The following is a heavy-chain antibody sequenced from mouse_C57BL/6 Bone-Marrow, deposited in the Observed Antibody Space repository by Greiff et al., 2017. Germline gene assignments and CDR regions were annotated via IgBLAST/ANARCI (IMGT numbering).Heavy chain of an antibody. CDR2: IYPGDGDT. CDR3: ARGLLYWYFDV. J-gene: IGHJ1*03. Sequence: QLQQSGPELVKPGASVKISCKASGYAFSSSWMNWVKQRPGKGLEWIGRIYPGDGDTNYNGKFKGKATLTADKSSSTAYMQLSSLTSEDSAVYFCARGLLYWYFDVWGTGTTVTVSS. CDR1: GYAFSSSW. V-gene: IGHV1-82*01.